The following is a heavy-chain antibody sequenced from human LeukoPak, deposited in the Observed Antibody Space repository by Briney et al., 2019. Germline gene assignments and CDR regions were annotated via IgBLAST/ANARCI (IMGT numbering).Heavy chain of an antibody. D-gene: IGHD4-17*01. J-gene: IGHJ5*02. Sequence: SETLSLTCTVSGYSISSGYYWGWIRQPPGQGLEWIGSIYHSGSTYYNPSLKSRVTISVDTSKNQFSLKLSSVTAADTAVYYCARDSLGAHTVTTLGVDWFDPWGQGTLVTVSS. CDR2: IYHSGST. V-gene: IGHV4-38-2*02. CDR1: GYSISSGYY. CDR3: ARDSLGAHTVTTLGVDWFDP.